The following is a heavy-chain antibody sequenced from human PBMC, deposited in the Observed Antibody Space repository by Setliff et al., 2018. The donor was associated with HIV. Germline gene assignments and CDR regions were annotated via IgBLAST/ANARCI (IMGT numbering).Heavy chain of an antibody. CDR1: GFTFSSYW. CDR2: IKSDGSYT. J-gene: IGHJ4*02. CDR3: AREGYYDSRYYFDY. D-gene: IGHD3-22*01. Sequence: GGSLRLSCAASGFTFSSYWMHWVRQAPGKGLVWVSRIKSDGSYTSYADSAKGRFTISRDNAKNTLHLQMNSLRAEDTAVYYCAREGYYDSRYYFDYWGQGTLVTVSS. V-gene: IGHV3-74*01.